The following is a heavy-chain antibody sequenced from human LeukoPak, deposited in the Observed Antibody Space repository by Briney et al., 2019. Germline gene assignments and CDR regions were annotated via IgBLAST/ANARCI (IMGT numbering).Heavy chain of an antibody. Sequence: GGSLRPSCAASRFTVSSNYMSWVRQAPGKGLEWVSVIYSGGSTYYADSVKGRFTISRDNSENTLYLQLNSLRAEDTAMYYCARDKTQGYGMDVWGQGTTVSVSS. D-gene: IGHD4-23*01. CDR3: ARDKTQGYGMDV. J-gene: IGHJ6*02. V-gene: IGHV3-66*01. CDR1: RFTVSSNY. CDR2: IYSGGST.